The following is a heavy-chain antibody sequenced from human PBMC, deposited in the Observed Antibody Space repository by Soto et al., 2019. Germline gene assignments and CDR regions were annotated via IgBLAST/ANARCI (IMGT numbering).Heavy chain of an antibody. CDR1: GFTFSNYA. D-gene: IGHD2-21*01. J-gene: IGHJ4*02. CDR3: AKCVVLTPGREDY. CDR2: INGGGDTT. V-gene: IGHV3-23*01. Sequence: EGYLLESGGGLVQPGGSLRLSCAASGFTFSNYAMTWVRQAPGKGLEWVSSINGGGDTTYYEDSVKGRFSISRDNSKNTLFMQMNSLRGEDTATYYCAKCVVLTPGREDYWGQGTLVTVSS.